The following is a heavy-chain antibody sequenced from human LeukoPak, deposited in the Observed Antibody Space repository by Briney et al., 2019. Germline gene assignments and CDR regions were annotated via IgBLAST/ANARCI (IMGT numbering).Heavy chain of an antibody. CDR2: ISWNSGSI. CDR3: AKASLGITIFGVVTSDY. CDR1: GFTFDDYA. Sequence: GGSLRLSCAASGFTFDDYAMHWVRQAPGKGLEWVSGISWNSGSIGYADSVKGRFTISRDNSKNTLYLQMNSLRAEDTAVYYCAKASLGITIFGVVTSDYWGQGTLVTVSS. J-gene: IGHJ4*02. V-gene: IGHV3-9*01. D-gene: IGHD3-3*01.